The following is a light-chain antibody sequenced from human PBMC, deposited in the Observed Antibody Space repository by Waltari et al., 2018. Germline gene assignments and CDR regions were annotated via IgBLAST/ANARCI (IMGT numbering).Light chain of an antibody. V-gene: IGLV3-1*01. CDR1: KLGDTY. Sequence: SYELTQPPSVSVSPGQPASITCSGDKLGDTYACWYQQKPGQSPVLVIYQDNKRPSGIPERFSGSKSGNTATLTISGAQALDEADYYCQAWDNTTPVFGTGTKVTVL. J-gene: IGLJ1*01. CDR2: QDN. CDR3: QAWDNTTPV.